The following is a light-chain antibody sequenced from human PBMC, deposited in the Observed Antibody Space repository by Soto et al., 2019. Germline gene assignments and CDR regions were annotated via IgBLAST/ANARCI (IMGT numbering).Light chain of an antibody. CDR1: SCDVGGYNY. V-gene: IGLV2-8*01. CDR2: EVS. CDR3: SSYAGSSVV. Sequence: QSALTQPPSASGSPGQSVTISCTGTSCDVGGYNYVSWYQQHPGKAPKLMIYEVSKRPSGVPDRFSGSKSGNTASLTVSGLQAEDEADYYCSSYAGSSVVFGGGTKLTVL. J-gene: IGLJ2*01.